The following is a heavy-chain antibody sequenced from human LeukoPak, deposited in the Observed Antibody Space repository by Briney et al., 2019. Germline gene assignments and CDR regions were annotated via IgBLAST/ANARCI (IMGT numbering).Heavy chain of an antibody. Sequence: GGSLRLSCAASGFTFGDTWMNWVRQVPGQGLEWVANIKQDGSEKFYVASVKGRFTISRDNGKSSLYLQMNSLRAEDTALYYCATSCDVGWLIGYWGQGTLVTVSS. CDR2: IKQDGSEK. J-gene: IGHJ4*02. D-gene: IGHD3/OR15-3a*01. V-gene: IGHV3-7*03. CDR1: GFTFGDTW. CDR3: ATSCDVGWLIGY.